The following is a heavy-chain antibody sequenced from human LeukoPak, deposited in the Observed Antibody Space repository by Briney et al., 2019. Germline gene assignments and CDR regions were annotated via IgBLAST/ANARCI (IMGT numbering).Heavy chain of an antibody. CDR2: IYYSGST. V-gene: IGHV4-30-4*08. Sequence: SQTLSLTCTVSGGSISSGDYYWSWIRQPPGKGLEWIGYIYYSGSTYYNPSLKSRVTISVDTSKNQFSLKLSSVTAAGTAVYYCARDSLGVAGTVRDYWGQGTLVTVSS. D-gene: IGHD6-19*01. J-gene: IGHJ4*02. CDR3: ARDSLGVAGTVRDY. CDR1: GGSISSGDYY.